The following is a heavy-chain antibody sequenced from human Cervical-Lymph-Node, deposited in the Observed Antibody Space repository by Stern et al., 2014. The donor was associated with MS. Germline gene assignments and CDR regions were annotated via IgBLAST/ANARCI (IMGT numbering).Heavy chain of an antibody. Sequence: MQLVESGGGVVQPGRSLRLSCAASGFPFSYYGMFWVRQAPGRGLEWVAVISHDGGNKDYADSVKGRSTISRDNSKNTLFLQLNSLRVEDTAVYFCAKREVIGNYYYYGVDVWGQGTTVTVSS. CDR1: GFPFSYYG. J-gene: IGHJ6*02. V-gene: IGHV3-30*18. CDR3: AKREVIGNYYYYGVDV. CDR2: ISHDGGNK. D-gene: IGHD2-15*01.